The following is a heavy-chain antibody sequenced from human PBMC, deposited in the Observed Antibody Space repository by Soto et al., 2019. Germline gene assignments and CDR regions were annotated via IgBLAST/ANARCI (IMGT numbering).Heavy chain of an antibody. J-gene: IGHJ6*02. CDR2: ISSSSSYI. Sequence: NPGGSLRLSCAASGFTFSSYSMNWVRQAPGKGLEWVSSISSSSSYIYYADSVKGRFTISRDNAKNSLYLQMNSLRAEDTAVYYCARDRGNYDFWSGYYLGDYYYGMDVWGQGTTVTVSS. V-gene: IGHV3-21*01. CDR3: ARDRGNYDFWSGYYLGDYYYGMDV. CDR1: GFTFSSYS. D-gene: IGHD3-3*01.